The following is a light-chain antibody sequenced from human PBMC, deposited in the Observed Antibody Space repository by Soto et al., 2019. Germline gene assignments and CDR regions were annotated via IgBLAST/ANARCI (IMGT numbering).Light chain of an antibody. V-gene: IGLV2-14*03. J-gene: IGLJ1*01. Sequence: QPALTQPTSVSGSPGQSITISCTGNHNDIGTYDYVSWYQQHPGRAPRLLIHGVTTRPSGISDRFSASKSGLTASLTISGLQPEDEADYYCSSLTSNRIYVFGPGTKVTVL. CDR1: HNDIGTYDY. CDR2: GVT. CDR3: SSLTSNRIYV.